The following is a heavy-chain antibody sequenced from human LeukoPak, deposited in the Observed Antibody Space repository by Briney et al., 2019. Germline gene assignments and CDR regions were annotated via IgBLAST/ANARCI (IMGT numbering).Heavy chain of an antibody. CDR2: ISAYNGNT. Sequence: ASVKVSCKASGGTFSSYAISWVRQAPGQGLEWMGWISAYNGNTNYAQKFQGRVTMTTDTSTSTAYMELGSLTSDDTAVYYCARDSGCSNPWGQGTLVTVSS. CDR1: GGTFSSYA. V-gene: IGHV1-18*01. D-gene: IGHD6-19*01. CDR3: ARDSGCSNP. J-gene: IGHJ5*02.